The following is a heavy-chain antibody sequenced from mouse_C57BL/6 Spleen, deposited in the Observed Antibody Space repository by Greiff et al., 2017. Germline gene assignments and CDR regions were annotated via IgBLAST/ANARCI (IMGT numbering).Heavy chain of an antibody. J-gene: IGHJ2*01. CDR3: ARGNYDGYYVDYFDY. CDR1: GYSITSGYY. CDR2: ISYDGSN. V-gene: IGHV3-6*01. Sequence: EVQLQQSGPGLVKPSQSLSLTCSVTGYSITSGYYWNWIRQFPGNKLEWMGYISYDGSNNYNPSLKNRISITRDTSKNQFFLKLNSVTTEDTATYYCARGNYDGYYVDYFDYWGQGTTLTVSS. D-gene: IGHD2-3*01.